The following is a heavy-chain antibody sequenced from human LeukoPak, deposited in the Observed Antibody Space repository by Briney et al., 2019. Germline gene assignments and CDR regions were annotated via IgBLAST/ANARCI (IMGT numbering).Heavy chain of an antibody. D-gene: IGHD1-26*01. Sequence: PSETLSLTCTVSGGSVSSSNYYWGWIRQPPGKGLEWIGNIYYSGSTYYNPSLKSRVTISIDTSKNQFSLNLRSVTAADTAVYYCARDWGTLTTTRGDYWGQGTLVTVSS. CDR3: ARDWGTLTTTRGDY. CDR2: IYYSGST. J-gene: IGHJ4*02. CDR1: GGSVSSSNYY. V-gene: IGHV4-39*07.